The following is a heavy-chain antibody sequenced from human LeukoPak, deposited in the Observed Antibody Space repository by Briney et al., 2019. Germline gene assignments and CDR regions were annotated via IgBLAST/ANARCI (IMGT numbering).Heavy chain of an antibody. V-gene: IGHV4-59*01. Sequence: ASETLSLTCTVSGGSISSYYWSWIRQPPGKGLEWIGYMYYSGSTNYNPSLKSRVTISVDTSKNQFSLKLSSVTAADTAVYYCARGAVAYYYFDNWGQGTLVTVSS. D-gene: IGHD6-19*01. J-gene: IGHJ4*02. CDR2: MYYSGST. CDR3: ARGAVAYYYFDN. CDR1: GGSISSYY.